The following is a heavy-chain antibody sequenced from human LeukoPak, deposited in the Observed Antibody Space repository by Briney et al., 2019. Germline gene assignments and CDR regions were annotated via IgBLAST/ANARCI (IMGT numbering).Heavy chain of an antibody. CDR3: ARVTFLSNRHFGFWGGSMYYFDY. CDR2: ISAYNGNT. V-gene: IGHV1-18*01. CDR1: GYTFTSYG. Sequence: ASVKVSCKASGYTFTSYGISWVRQAPGQGLEWMGWISAYNGNTNYAQKLQGRVTMTTDTSTSTAYMELRSLRSDDTAGYYCARVTFLSNRHFGFWGGSMYYFDYWGQGTLVTVSS. D-gene: IGHD3-3*01. J-gene: IGHJ4*02.